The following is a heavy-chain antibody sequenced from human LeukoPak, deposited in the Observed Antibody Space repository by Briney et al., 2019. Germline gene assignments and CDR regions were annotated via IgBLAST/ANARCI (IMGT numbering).Heavy chain of an antibody. J-gene: IGHJ3*02. Sequence: SGTLSLTCAVSGDSLSNNNWWSWVRPPPGKGLEWIGEIFHSGDTNYKPSLKSRVTISVDKSKNQFSLKLSSVTAADTAVYYCAGAHCGGDCYSGRAFDIWGQGTMVTVSS. V-gene: IGHV4-4*02. CDR2: IFHSGDT. D-gene: IGHD2-21*02. CDR3: AGAHCGGDCYSGRAFDI. CDR1: GDSLSNNNW.